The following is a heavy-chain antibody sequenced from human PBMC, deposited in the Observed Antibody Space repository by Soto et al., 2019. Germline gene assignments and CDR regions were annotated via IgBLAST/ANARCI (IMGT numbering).Heavy chain of an antibody. CDR3: AHRRDMGYNWNYGDFDY. CDR1: GFSLTTSPVG. D-gene: IGHD1-7*01. Sequence: QITLKESGPTLVKPTQPLTLTCTFSGFSLTTSPVGVGWIRQPPGKALECLALIYWDHDKRDSPSLKSRLTITKDTSKNQVVLTMTNMDPVDTATYYGAHRRDMGYNWNYGDFDYWGQGTVVTVSS. V-gene: IGHV2-5*02. CDR2: IYWDHDK. J-gene: IGHJ4*02.